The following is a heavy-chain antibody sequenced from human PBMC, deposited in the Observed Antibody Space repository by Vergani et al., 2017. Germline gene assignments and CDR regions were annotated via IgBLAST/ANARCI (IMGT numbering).Heavy chain of an antibody. CDR1: EYSFGNYW. V-gene: IGHV5-51*01. CDR2: IYPADSDT. CDR3: ARHTTYTDS. D-gene: IGHD1-1*01. J-gene: IGHJ4*02. Sequence: EVELVQSGPEMRTPGESLKISCKGSEYSFGNYWMGWVRQMPGKGLEWMGIIYPADSDTRYSPSFQGKVTISADKSISTAFLQWDSLKASDTARYYCARHTTYTDSWGQGTLVTVSS.